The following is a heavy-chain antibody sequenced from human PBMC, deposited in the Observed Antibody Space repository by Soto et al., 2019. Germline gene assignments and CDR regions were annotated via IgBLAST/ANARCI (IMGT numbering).Heavy chain of an antibody. CDR3: AVYGYGVSAAAY. J-gene: IGHJ4*02. CDR1: GINFNDYW. Sequence: GGSLRLSCAASGINFNDYWMSWVRQAPGKGLEWVANIKEDGSSKYYVDSVKGRFTISRDNAKNSLYLQMNSLRAEDTALYYCAVYGYGVSAAAYWGQGTLVTVSS. V-gene: IGHV3-7*03. D-gene: IGHD4-17*01. CDR2: IKEDGSSK.